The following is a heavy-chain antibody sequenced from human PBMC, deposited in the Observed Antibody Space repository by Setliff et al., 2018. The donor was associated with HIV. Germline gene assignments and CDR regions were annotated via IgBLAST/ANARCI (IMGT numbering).Heavy chain of an antibody. D-gene: IGHD3-10*01. CDR3: ARDRDGATMVWGVIIRGGFDY. J-gene: IGHJ4*02. CDR1: GFTFSSYS. Sequence: GGSLRLSCAASGFTFSSYSMNWVRQAPGKGLEWVSSISSSSSYIYYADSVKGRFTISRDNAKNSLYLQMNSLRAEDTAVYYCARDRDGATMVWGVIIRGGFDYWGQGTLVTVSS. V-gene: IGHV3-21*01. CDR2: ISSSSSYI.